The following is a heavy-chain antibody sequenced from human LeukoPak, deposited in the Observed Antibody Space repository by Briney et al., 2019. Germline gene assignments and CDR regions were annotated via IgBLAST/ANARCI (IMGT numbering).Heavy chain of an antibody. Sequence: ASVKVSCKASGYTFTNYGISWVRQAPGQGLEWMGWITAYNGNTNYAQKFQGRATMTTDTSTSTAYMELRSLRSDDTAVYYCARDNGNHYYYYAMGVWGQGTTVTVSS. CDR3: ARDNGNHYYYYAMGV. J-gene: IGHJ6*02. CDR2: ITAYNGNT. D-gene: IGHD2-8*01. CDR1: GYTFTNYG. V-gene: IGHV1-18*01.